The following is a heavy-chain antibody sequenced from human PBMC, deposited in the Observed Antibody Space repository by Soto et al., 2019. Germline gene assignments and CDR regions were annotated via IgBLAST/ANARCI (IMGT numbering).Heavy chain of an antibody. V-gene: IGHV1-69*13. Sequence: SVKVSCKASGGTFSRNAISWVRQAPGQGLEWMGGIIPFFHAPNYAQKFQGRVTITADESTSIDFTEMSSLRFEDTAVYYCARSRAAASSRVGMDVWDQGTTVTVSS. CDR2: IIPFFHAP. D-gene: IGHD6-13*01. J-gene: IGHJ6*02. CDR3: ARSRAAASSRVGMDV. CDR1: GGTFSRNA.